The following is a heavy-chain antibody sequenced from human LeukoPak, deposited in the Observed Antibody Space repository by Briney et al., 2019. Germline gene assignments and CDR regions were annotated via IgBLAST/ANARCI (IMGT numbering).Heavy chain of an antibody. CDR1: GGTFSSYA. CDR3: ARVVVVAATSWFDP. Sequence: GASVKVSCKASGGTFSSYAISWVRQAPGQGLEWMGGIIPIFGTANYAQKFQGRVTITTDESTSTAYMELSSLRSEDTAVYYCARVVVVAATSWFDPWGQGTLVTVSS. J-gene: IGHJ5*02. V-gene: IGHV1-69*05. CDR2: IIPIFGTA. D-gene: IGHD2-15*01.